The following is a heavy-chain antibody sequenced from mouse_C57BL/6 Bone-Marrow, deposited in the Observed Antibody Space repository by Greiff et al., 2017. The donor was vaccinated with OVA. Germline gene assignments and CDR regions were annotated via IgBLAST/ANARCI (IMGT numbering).Heavy chain of an antibody. V-gene: IGHV1-66*01. CDR3: ARGGARAMDY. D-gene: IGHD3-1*01. CDR2: IYPGSGNT. Sequence: QVQLQQSGPELVKPGASVKISCKASGYSFTSYYIHWVKQRPGQGLEWIGWIYPGSGNTKYNEKFKGKATLTADTSSSTAYMQLSSLTSEDSAVYYCARGGARAMDYWGQGTSVTVSS. J-gene: IGHJ4*01. CDR1: GYSFTSYY.